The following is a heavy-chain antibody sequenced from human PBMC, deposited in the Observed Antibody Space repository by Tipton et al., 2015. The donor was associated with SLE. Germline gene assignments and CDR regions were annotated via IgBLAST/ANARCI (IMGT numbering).Heavy chain of an antibody. D-gene: IGHD2-8*01. Sequence: SLRLSCAASGFTFNDYFMSWIRQAPGKGLEWIAYINNDGSMTRYADSVKGRFTISRDNARNTLYLEMTSLTVEDSALYYCARDDETNSAWYNWLDPWGQGTLVTVSS. CDR1: GFTFNDYF. CDR2: INNDGSMT. J-gene: IGHJ5*02. V-gene: IGHV3-11*06. CDR3: ARDDETNSAWYNWLDP.